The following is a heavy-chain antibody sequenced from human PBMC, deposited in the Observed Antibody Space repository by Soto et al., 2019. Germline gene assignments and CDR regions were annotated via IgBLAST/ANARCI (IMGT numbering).Heavy chain of an antibody. CDR3: AKAAGQHVVAYYFDS. CDR1: GFTFSSLA. J-gene: IGHJ4*02. Sequence: EVQLLESGGGLVQPGGSLRLSCAASGFTFSSLAMSWVRQAPGKGLQWVSMITNGDGGGTYYADSVKGRFTISRDNYNNTLYLQMNGLRAEDTAVYYCAKAAGQHVVAYYFDSWGQGTLVTVSS. CDR2: TNGDGGGT. D-gene: IGHD2-15*01. V-gene: IGHV3-23*01.